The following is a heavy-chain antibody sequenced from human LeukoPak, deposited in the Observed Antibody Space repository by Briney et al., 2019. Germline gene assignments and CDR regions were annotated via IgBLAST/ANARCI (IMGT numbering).Heavy chain of an antibody. D-gene: IGHD5-24*01. J-gene: IGHJ6*03. Sequence: SVKVSCKASGGTFSSYAISWVRQAPGQGLEWIGGIIPIFGTANYAQKFQGRVTITTDDSTSTAYMELSSLRSEDTAVYYCARGQERYYYYYMDVWGKGTTVTVSS. CDR2: IIPIFGTA. CDR1: GGTFSSYA. V-gene: IGHV1-69*05. CDR3: ARGQERYYYYYMDV.